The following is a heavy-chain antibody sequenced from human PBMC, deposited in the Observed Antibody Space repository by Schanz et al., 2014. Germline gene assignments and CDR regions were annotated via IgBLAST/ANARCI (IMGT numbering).Heavy chain of an antibody. V-gene: IGHV3-30*18. CDR2: MSYDGSIK. J-gene: IGHJ4*02. CDR1: GFTFSSYG. CDR3: AKDSTRIDIVLVPTAIDY. D-gene: IGHD2-2*01. Sequence: QVQLVESGGGVVQPGRSLRLSCAASGFTFSSYGMHWVRQAPGKGLEWVAAMSYDGSIKYYGDSVKGRFTISRDNSKNTLYLHMNPLRYEDTAVYYCAKDSTRIDIVLVPTAIDYWGQGTLVTVSS.